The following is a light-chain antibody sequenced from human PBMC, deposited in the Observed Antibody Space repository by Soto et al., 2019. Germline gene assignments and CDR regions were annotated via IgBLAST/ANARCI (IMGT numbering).Light chain of an antibody. J-gene: IGKJ4*01. Sequence: EIVLTQSPGTLSLSPGERATLSCRASQSVSSSYLAWYQQKPGQAPRLLIYGASIRATGIPDRFSGSGSGTDFTLTISRLEPEDFAVYYCQHYDSSPLTFGGGTKVEIK. CDR1: QSVSSSY. CDR3: QHYDSSPLT. V-gene: IGKV3-20*01. CDR2: GAS.